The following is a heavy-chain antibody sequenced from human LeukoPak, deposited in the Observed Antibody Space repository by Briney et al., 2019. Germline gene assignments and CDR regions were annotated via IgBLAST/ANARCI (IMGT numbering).Heavy chain of an antibody. CDR2: IYTSGST. J-gene: IGHJ5*02. V-gene: IGHV4-4*07. Sequence: SETLSLTCTVSGGSISSYYWSWIRQPAGKGLEWIGRIYTSGSTNYNPSLKGRVTISVDKSKNQFSLKLSSVTAADTAVYYCARGGSSGWAINWFDPWGQGTLVTVSS. CDR1: GGSISSYY. D-gene: IGHD6-19*01. CDR3: ARGGSSGWAINWFDP.